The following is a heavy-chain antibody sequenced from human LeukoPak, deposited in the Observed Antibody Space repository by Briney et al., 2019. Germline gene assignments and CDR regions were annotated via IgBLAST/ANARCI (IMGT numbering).Heavy chain of an antibody. CDR1: GFTFRSSV. CDR2: ITGDGGGT. J-gene: IGHJ4*02. V-gene: IGHV3-23*01. Sequence: GGSLRLSCVASGFTFRSSVMSWVRQAPGKRLEWVSAITGDGGGTNHADSVKGRFTISRDNSKNTLHLQMDSPRAEDTAVYYCAKETSSGNFVTIDCWGQGTLVTVSS. D-gene: IGHD1-26*01. CDR3: AKETSSGNFVTIDC.